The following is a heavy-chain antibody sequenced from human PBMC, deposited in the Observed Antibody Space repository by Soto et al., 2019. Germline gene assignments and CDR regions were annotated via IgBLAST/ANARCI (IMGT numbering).Heavy chain of an antibody. D-gene: IGHD6-13*01. J-gene: IGHJ6*02. CDR1: GFTFSSYA. CDR3: AKIEYASSWYYYGMDV. CDR2: ISGSGGST. Sequence: PGGSLRLSCAASGFTFSSYAMSWVRQAPGKGLEWVSAISGSGGSTYYADYVKGRFTISRDNSKNTLYVQMNSLRAEDTAVYYCAKIEYASSWYYYGMDVWGQGTTVTVSS. V-gene: IGHV3-23*01.